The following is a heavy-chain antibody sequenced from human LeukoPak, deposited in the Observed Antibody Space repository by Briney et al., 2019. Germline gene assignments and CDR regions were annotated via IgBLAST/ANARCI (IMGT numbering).Heavy chain of an antibody. D-gene: IGHD6-13*01. V-gene: IGHV4-34*01. CDR2: INHSGST. J-gene: IGHJ5*02. Sequence: SETLSLTCAVYGGSFSGYYWSWIRQPPGKGLEWIGEINHSGSTNYNPSLKSRVSISVDTSKNQFSLKLSSVTAADTAVYYCARRQLVATRFDPWGQGTLVTVSS. CDR3: ARRQLVATRFDP. CDR1: GGSFSGYY.